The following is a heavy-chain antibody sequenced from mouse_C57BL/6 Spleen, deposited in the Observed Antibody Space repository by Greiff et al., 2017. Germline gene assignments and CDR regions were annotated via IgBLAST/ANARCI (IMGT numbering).Heavy chain of an antibody. CDR1: GFSLTSYG. Sequence: QVQLQQSGPGLVQPSQSLSITCSVSGFSLTSYGVHWVRQSPGKGLEWLGVIWSGGSTDYNAAFISSLSISKDNSKSQVFFKMNSLQADDTAIYYCARKGNWDEDAMDYWGQGTSVTVAS. CDR2: IWSGGST. D-gene: IGHD4-1*01. CDR3: ARKGNWDEDAMDY. J-gene: IGHJ4*01. V-gene: IGHV2-2*01.